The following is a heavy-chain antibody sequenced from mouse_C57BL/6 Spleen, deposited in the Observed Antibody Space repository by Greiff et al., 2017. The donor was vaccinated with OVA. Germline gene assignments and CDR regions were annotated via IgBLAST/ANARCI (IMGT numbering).Heavy chain of an antibody. CDR1: GYTFTSYW. CDR3: AQSNDYGSSLYAMDY. J-gene: IGHJ4*01. V-gene: IGHV1-64*01. CDR2: IHPNSGST. D-gene: IGHD1-1*01. Sequence: QVQLQQPGAELVKPGASVKLSCKASGYTFTSYWMHWVKQRPGQGLEWIGMIHPNSGSTNYNEKFKSKATLTVDKSSSTAYMQLRSLTSEDTAVYYCAQSNDYGSSLYAMDYWGQGTSVTVSS.